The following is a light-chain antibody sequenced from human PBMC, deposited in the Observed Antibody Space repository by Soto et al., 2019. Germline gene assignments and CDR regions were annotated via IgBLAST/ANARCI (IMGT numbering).Light chain of an antibody. J-gene: IGLJ1*01. CDR2: EVS. CDR1: RSDSAGYNY. CDR3: RSYTARDPPLSV. V-gene: IGLV2-14*01. Sequence: QAVLTQPASVAGTHGQAITMSFTGTRSDSAGYNYVSWYQQHPGKAPKLMIYEVSNRPSGVSNRFSGSQSGNTASLPISGFQAQDEANDYCRSYTARDPPLSVFGTGTKVTVL.